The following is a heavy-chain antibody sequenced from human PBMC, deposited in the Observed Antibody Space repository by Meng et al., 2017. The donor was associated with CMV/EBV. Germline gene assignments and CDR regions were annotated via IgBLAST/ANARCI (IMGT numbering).Heavy chain of an antibody. CDR2: ISGSGGNT. J-gene: IGHJ2*01. Sequence: SCAGSGFTFSSYGMSWVRQAPGKGLEWVSAISGSGGNTYYADSVKGRFTISRDNSKNTLSLQMSSLRAEDTAVYYCAKSRGSSYFDLWGRGTLVTVSS. D-gene: IGHD2-15*01. CDR1: GFTFSSYG. V-gene: IGHV3-23*01. CDR3: AKSRGSSYFDL.